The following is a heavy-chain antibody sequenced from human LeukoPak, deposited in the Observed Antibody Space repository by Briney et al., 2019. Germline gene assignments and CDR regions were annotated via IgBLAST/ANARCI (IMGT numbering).Heavy chain of an antibody. J-gene: IGHJ6*02. V-gene: IGHV3-74*01. Sequence: GGSLRLSCAASGFTFSSHWMHWFRQAPGKGLVWVSRINSDGSSTTYADSVKGRFTISRDIAKNTLYLQMKSLRAEDTAVYFCARVRSGSSAGNYGMDVWGQGTTVTVSS. D-gene: IGHD1-26*01. CDR3: ARVRSGSSAGNYGMDV. CDR1: GFTFSSHW. CDR2: INSDGSST.